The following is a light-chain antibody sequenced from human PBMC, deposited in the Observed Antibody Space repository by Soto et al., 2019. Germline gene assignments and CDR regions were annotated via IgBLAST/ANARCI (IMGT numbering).Light chain of an antibody. CDR3: QQYYDLPYT. CDR1: EDINNY. Sequence: DLQMTQSPSSLSASVGDRVTIACQASEDINNYLSWFQQKPGKAPKLLIYDASKFEAGVPSRFSGSASGADFTFTISSLEAEDIATYFCQQYYDLPYTFGQGTKLEIK. CDR2: DAS. V-gene: IGKV1-33*01. J-gene: IGKJ2*01.